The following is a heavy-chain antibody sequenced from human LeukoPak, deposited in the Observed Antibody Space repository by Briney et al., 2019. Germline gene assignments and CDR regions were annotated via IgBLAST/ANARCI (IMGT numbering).Heavy chain of an antibody. CDR2: INPSGGST. V-gene: IGHV1-46*01. J-gene: IGHJ4*02. CDR3: ARDLHEYSSSSGYFDY. D-gene: IGHD6-6*01. CDR1: GYTFTSYY. Sequence: ASVKVSCKASGYTFTSYYMHWVRQAPGQGLEWMGIINPSGGSTSYAQKFQGRVTMTRDMSTSTVYMELSSLRSEDTAVYYCARDLHEYSSSSGYFDYCGQGTLVTVSS.